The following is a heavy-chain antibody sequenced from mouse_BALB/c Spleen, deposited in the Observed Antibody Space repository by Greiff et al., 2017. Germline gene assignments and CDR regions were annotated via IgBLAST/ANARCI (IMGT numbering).Heavy chain of an antibody. Sequence: DVKLQESGAELVRSGASVKLSCTASGFNIKDYYMHWVKQRPEQGLEWIGWIDPENGDTEYAPKFQGKATMTADTSSNTAYLQLSSLTSEDTAVYYCNAAAKDFDYWGQGTTLTVSS. J-gene: IGHJ2*01. V-gene: IGHV14-4*02. CDR1: GFNIKDYY. D-gene: IGHD1-2*01. CDR3: NAAAKDFDY. CDR2: IDPENGDT.